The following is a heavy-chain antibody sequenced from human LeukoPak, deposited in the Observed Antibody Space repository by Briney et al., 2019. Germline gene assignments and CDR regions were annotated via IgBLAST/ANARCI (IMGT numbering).Heavy chain of an antibody. CDR2: IIPIFGTA. CDR3: AGGTTFGGVIATYTDY. J-gene: IGHJ4*02. D-gene: IGHD3-16*02. CDR1: GGTFSSYA. Sequence: SVKVSCKASGGTFSSYAISWVRQAPGQGLEWMGGIIPIFGTANYAQKFQGRVTITADESTSTAYMELSSLRSEDTAVYYCAGGTTFGGVIATYTDYWGQGTLVTVSS. V-gene: IGHV1-69*13.